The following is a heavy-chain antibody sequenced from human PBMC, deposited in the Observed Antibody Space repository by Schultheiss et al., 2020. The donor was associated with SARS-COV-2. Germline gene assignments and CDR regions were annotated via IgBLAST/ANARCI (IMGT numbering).Heavy chain of an antibody. J-gene: IGHJ6*02. V-gene: IGHV1-2*02. CDR3: ARDYGSGYGMDV. D-gene: IGHD3-10*01. Sequence: ASVKVSCKASGGTFSSYAISWVRQAPGQGLEWVGWINPNSGGTNYAQKFQGRVTMTRDTSISTAYMELSRLRSDDTAMYYCARDYGSGYGMDVWGQGTTVTVSS. CDR1: GGTFSSYA. CDR2: INPNSGGT.